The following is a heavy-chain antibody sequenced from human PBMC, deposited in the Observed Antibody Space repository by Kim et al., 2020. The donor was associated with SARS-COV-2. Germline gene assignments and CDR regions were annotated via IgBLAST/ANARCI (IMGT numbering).Heavy chain of an antibody. CDR2: IRDSGGST. Sequence: GGSLRLSCAASGFTFSSNAMSWVRQAAGKGLEWVSAIRDSGGSTYYADSVKGRFTISRYNSKNTLYLQMNSLRAEDTAIYYCAKSRGVLIVATAFDYWGQGTLVTVSS. CDR1: GFTFSSNA. V-gene: IGHV3-23*01. J-gene: IGHJ4*02. CDR3: AKSRGVLIVATAFDY. D-gene: IGHD5-12*01.